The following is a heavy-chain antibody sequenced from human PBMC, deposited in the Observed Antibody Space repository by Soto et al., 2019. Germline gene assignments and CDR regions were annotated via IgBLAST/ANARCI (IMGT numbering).Heavy chain of an antibody. CDR2: IIPIFGTA. V-gene: IGHV1-69*13. Sequence: ASVKVSCKASGGTFSSYAISWVRQAPGQGLEWMGGIIPIFGTANYAQKFQGRVTITADESTSTAYMELSSLRSEDTAVYSCARERTTVKGYYYGMDVWGQGTTVTVSS. CDR3: ARERTTVKGYYYGMDV. J-gene: IGHJ6*02. D-gene: IGHD4-17*01. CDR1: GGTFSSYA.